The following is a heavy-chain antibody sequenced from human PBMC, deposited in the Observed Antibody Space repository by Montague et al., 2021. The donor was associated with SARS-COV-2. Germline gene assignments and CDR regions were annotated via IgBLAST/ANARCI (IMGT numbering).Heavy chain of an antibody. V-gene: IGHV4-59*08. D-gene: IGHD2-15*01. CDR2: IYYSGST. J-gene: IGHJ5*02. Sequence: SETLSLTCTVSGGSISSYYWSWIRQPPGKGLEWIGYIYYSGSTNYNPSLRSRVTISVDTSKNQFSLKLSSVTAADTAVYYCARHHRVGGIDPWGQGTLVTVSS. CDR3: ARHHRVGGIDP. CDR1: GGSISSYY.